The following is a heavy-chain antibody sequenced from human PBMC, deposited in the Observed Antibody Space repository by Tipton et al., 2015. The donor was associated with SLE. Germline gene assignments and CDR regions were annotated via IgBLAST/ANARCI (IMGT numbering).Heavy chain of an antibody. CDR3: AKDLGYCSGGSCPQTGFDY. CDR1: GFTFSSYA. V-gene: IGHV3-23*01. CDR2: ISGSGGST. J-gene: IGHJ4*02. Sequence: SLRLSCAASGFTFSSYAMSWVRQAPGKGLEWVSAISGSGGSTYYADSVKGRFTISRDNSKNTLYLQMNSLRAEDTAVYYCAKDLGYCSGGSCPQTGFDYWGQGTLVTVSS. D-gene: IGHD2-15*01.